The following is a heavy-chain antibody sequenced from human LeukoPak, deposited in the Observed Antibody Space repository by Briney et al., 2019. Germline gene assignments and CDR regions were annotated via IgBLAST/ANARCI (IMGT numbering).Heavy chain of an antibody. CDR3: ARDQTISSSIYYYYGMDV. Sequence: PSETLSLTCTVSGGSISSYYWSWIRQPPGKGLEWIGYIYYSGSTNYNPSLKSRVTISVDTSKNQFSLKLSSVTAADTAVYYRARDQTISSSIYYYYGMDVWGQGTTVTVSS. D-gene: IGHD6-6*01. V-gene: IGHV4-59*01. CDR2: IYYSGST. CDR1: GGSISSYY. J-gene: IGHJ6*02.